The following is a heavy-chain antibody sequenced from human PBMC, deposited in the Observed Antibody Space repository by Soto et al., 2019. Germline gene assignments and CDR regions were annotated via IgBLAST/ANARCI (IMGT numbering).Heavy chain of an antibody. CDR1: GGXISSGGYS. CDR2: IYHSGST. J-gene: IGHJ4*02. D-gene: IGHD4-17*01. CDR3: ARADLYGDLDY. Sequence: SETLSLTCAVSGGXISSGGYSWSWIRQPPGKGLEWIGYIYHSGSTYYNPSLKSRVTISVDRSKNQFSLKLSSVTAADTAVYYCARADLYGDLDYWGQGTLVTVSS. V-gene: IGHV4-30-2*01.